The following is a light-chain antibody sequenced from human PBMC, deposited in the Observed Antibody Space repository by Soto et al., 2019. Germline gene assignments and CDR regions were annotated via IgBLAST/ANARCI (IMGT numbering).Light chain of an antibody. V-gene: IGLV2-14*01. CDR2: QVS. Sequence: PGQSITISCTGTSSDVGGYYYVSWYQHHPGKAPKLMIYQVSNRPSGVSNRFSGSKSGNTASLTISGLQAEDEADYYCSSYTSSNTFYVFGTGTKVTVL. CDR3: SSYTSSNTFYV. CDR1: SSDVGGYYY. J-gene: IGLJ1*01.